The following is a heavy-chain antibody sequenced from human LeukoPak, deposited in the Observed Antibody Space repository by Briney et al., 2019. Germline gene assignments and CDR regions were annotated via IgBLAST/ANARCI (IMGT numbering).Heavy chain of an antibody. J-gene: IGHJ5*02. CDR3: ARGVRWFGELSGWFDP. CDR1: GGSISSSSYY. Sequence: PSETLSLTCTVSGGSISSSSYYWGWIRQPPGKGLEWIGSIYYSGSTYYNPSLKSRVTISVDTSKNQFSLKLSSVTAADTAVYYCARGVRWFGELSGWFDPWGQGTLVTVSS. CDR2: IYYSGST. V-gene: IGHV4-39*07. D-gene: IGHD3-10*01.